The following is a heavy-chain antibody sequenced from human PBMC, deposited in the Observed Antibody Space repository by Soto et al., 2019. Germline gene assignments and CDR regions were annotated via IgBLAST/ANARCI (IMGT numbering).Heavy chain of an antibody. CDR1: GGSISSYY. V-gene: IGHV4-59*12. CDR3: ARPTGIAAHDAFDI. CDR2: IYYSGST. Sequence: SETLSLTCTVSGGSISSYYWSWIRQPPGKGLEWIGYIYYSGSTNYNPSLKSRVTISVDTSKNQFSLKLSSVTAADTAVYYCARPTGIAAHDAFDIWGQGTMVTVSS. D-gene: IGHD6-13*01. J-gene: IGHJ3*02.